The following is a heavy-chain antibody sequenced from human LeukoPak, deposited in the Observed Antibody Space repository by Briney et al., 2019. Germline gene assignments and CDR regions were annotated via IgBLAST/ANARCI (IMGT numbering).Heavy chain of an antibody. V-gene: IGHV4-34*01. Sequence: SETLSLTCAVYGGSFSGYYWSWIRQLPGKGLEWIGEINHSGSTNYNPSLKSRVTISVDTSKNQFSLKLSSVTAADTAVYYCARSLDTAMVAAFDIWGQGTMVTVSS. CDR2: INHSGST. D-gene: IGHD5-18*01. CDR1: GGSFSGYY. J-gene: IGHJ3*02. CDR3: ARSLDTAMVAAFDI.